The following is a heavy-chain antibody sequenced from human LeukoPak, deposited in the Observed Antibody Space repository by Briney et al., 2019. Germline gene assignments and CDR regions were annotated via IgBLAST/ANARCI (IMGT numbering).Heavy chain of an antibody. Sequence: PSETLSLTCAVYGGSFSGYYWSWIRQPPGKGLEWIGEIYHSGSTNYNPSLKSRVTISVDKSKNQFSLKLSSVTAADTAVYYCARVPAYYGSGSYYQYWGQGTLVTVSS. J-gene: IGHJ4*02. D-gene: IGHD3-10*01. CDR2: IYHSGST. CDR3: ARVPAYYGSGSYYQY. CDR1: GGSFSGYY. V-gene: IGHV4-34*01.